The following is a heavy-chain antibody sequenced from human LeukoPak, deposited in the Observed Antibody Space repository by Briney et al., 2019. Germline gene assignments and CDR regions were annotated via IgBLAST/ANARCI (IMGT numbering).Heavy chain of an antibody. CDR2: ISSSSSTI. V-gene: IGHV3-48*04. J-gene: IGHJ4*02. Sequence: PGGSLRLSCAASGFTFSSYSMNWVRQAPGKGLEWVSYISSSSSTIYYADSMRGRFTISRDNAKNSLYLQMNSLSPEDTAVYYCANGGHDYGDSWGQGTLVTVSS. CDR1: GFTFSSYS. D-gene: IGHD3-10*01. CDR3: ANGGHDYGDS.